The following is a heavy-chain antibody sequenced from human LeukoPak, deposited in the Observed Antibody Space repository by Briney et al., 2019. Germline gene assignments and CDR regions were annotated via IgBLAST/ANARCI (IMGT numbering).Heavy chain of an antibody. CDR1: GFTFSSYS. CDR2: ISTSGGST. CDR3: AKNGHGSGSYYPRTKYYFDY. J-gene: IGHJ4*02. V-gene: IGHV3-23*01. Sequence: GGSLRLSCAASGFTFSSYSMNWVRQAPGKGLEWVATISTSGGSTYYADFVKGRFTISRDNSKNTLYLQMNSLGAEDTAVYYCAKNGHGSGSYYPRTKYYFDYWGQGTLVTVSS. D-gene: IGHD3-10*01.